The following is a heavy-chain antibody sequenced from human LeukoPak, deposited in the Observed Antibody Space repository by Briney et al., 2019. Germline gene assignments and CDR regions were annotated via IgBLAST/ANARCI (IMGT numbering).Heavy chain of an antibody. V-gene: IGHV1-18*01. CDR2: ISAYNGNT. CDR1: GYTFTSYG. CDR3: ASTRTEVDGGYYYYMDV. D-gene: IGHD4-23*01. J-gene: IGHJ6*03. Sequence: EASVNVSCKASGYTFTSYGISWVRQAPGQGLEWMGWISAYNGNTNYAQKLQGRVTMTTDTSTSTAYMELRSLRSDDTAVYYCASTRTEVDGGYYYYMDVWGKGTTVTVSS.